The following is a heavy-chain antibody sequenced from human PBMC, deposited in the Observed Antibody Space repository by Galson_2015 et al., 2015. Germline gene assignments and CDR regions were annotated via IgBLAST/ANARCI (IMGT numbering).Heavy chain of an antibody. Sequence: SLRLSCAASGFTLRTYAMTWVRQAPGKGLEWVSSISNGGDSTYYADSVKGRFTISRDSAKNTLYLQMNSLRAEDTAIYYCARRADTAKLIPYYFDSWGQGTLVTVSS. CDR1: GFTLRTYA. D-gene: IGHD5-18*01. J-gene: IGHJ4*02. V-gene: IGHV3-23*01. CDR2: ISNGGDST. CDR3: ARRADTAKLIPYYFDS.